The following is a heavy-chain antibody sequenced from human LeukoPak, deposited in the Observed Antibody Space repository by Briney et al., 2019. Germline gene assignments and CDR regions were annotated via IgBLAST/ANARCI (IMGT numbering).Heavy chain of an antibody. J-gene: IGHJ3*02. CDR1: RFTFSTSW. Sequence: PGGSLRLSCAASRFTFSTSWMTWVRQPPGKGLEWVATIKEDGSQKDYEDPVKGRFTMSRDNVKNSLYLQMDSLRAEDTAVYFCARNLAYNAFDIWGQGTMVTVSS. D-gene: IGHD1-1*01. CDR3: ARNLAYNAFDI. CDR2: IKEDGSQK. V-gene: IGHV3-7*01.